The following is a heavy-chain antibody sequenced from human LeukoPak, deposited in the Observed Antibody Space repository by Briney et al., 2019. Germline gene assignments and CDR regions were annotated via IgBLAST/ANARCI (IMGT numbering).Heavy chain of an antibody. Sequence: GGSLRLSCAASGFTVSSNYMSWVRQAPGKGLEWVSSISSSSSYIYYADSVKGRFTISRDNAKNSLYLQMNSLRAEDTAEYYCARETNYGMDVWGQGTTVTVSS. D-gene: IGHD1-1*01. CDR2: ISSSSSYI. J-gene: IGHJ6*02. CDR1: GFTVSSNY. CDR3: ARETNYGMDV. V-gene: IGHV3-21*01.